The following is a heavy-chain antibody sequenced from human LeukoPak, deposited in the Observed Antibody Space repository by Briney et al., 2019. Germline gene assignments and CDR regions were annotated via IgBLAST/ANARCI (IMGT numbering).Heavy chain of an antibody. J-gene: IGHJ4*02. CDR2: ISYDGSNK. V-gene: IGHV3-30*18. CDR1: GFTFSSYG. CDR3: AKDLGDYFDC. D-gene: IGHD3-16*01. Sequence: GRSLRLSCAASGFTFSSYGMHWVRQAPGKGLEWVAVISYDGSNKYYADSVKGRFTISRDNSKNTLYLQMNSLRAEDTAVYYRAKDLGDYFDCWGQGTLVTVSS.